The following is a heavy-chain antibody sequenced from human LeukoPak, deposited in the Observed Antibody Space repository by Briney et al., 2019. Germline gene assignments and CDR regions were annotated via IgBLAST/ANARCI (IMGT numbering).Heavy chain of an antibody. Sequence: GGSLRLSCAASGFTFSSYGMHWVRQAPGKGLEWVAVISYDGCNKYYADSVKGRFTISRDNSRSTLYLQMNSLRPEDTAIYYCAREGYYGSGSPPSLYFDYWGQGTLVTVSS. J-gene: IGHJ4*02. CDR3: AREGYYGSGSPPSLYFDY. CDR1: GFTFSSYG. V-gene: IGHV3-30*03. D-gene: IGHD3-10*01. CDR2: ISYDGCNK.